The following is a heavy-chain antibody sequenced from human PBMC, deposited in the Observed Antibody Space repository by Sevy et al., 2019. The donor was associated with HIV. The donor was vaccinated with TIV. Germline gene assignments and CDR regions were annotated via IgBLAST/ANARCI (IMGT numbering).Heavy chain of an antibody. V-gene: IGHV3-11*01. CDR3: ARLRHNYGQYYFDY. CDR1: GFTFSDNY. CDR2: ISSGGRNI. J-gene: IGHJ4*02. Sequence: GGSLRLSCAASGFTFSDNYMSWIRQAPGKGLDWISYISSGGRNIDYADSVKGRFTISRDNAKSALYLQMNSLRTEDTAVYYCARLRHNYGQYYFDYWGQGTLVTVSS. D-gene: IGHD5-18*01.